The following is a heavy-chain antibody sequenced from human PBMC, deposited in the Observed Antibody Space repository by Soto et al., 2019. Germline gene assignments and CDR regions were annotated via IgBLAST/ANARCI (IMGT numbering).Heavy chain of an antibody. CDR1: GGSISGSSYY. J-gene: IGHJ4*02. CDR2: IFYGATT. CDR3: ESSESYDQSDY. Sequence: TSETLSLTCTVSGGSISGSSYYWGWIRQPPGKGLEWIGNIFYGATTYYNPSLKSRVTISVDTSKNQFSLKLTSVTAADTAVYYCESSESYDQSDYWGQGNLVTVSS. D-gene: IGHD3-10*01. V-gene: IGHV4-39*01.